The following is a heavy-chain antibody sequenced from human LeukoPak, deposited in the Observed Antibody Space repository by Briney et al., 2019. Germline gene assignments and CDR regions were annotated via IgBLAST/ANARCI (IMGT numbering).Heavy chain of an antibody. D-gene: IGHD2-2*02. V-gene: IGHV3-66*04. CDR2: IYSGGST. Sequence: PGGSLRLSCAASGFTFSSNYMSWVRQAPGKGLEWVSVIYSGGSTYYADSVKGRFTISRDNSKNTLYLQMNSLRAEDTAVYYCASQVVPAAISDYYGMDVWGQGTTVTVSS. J-gene: IGHJ6*02. CDR3: ASQVVPAAISDYYGMDV. CDR1: GFTFSSNY.